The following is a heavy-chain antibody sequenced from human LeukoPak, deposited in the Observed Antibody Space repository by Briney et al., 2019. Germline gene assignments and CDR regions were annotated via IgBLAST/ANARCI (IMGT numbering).Heavy chain of an antibody. CDR1: GDSVGSKS. CDR2: IYTSGRT. D-gene: IGHD2-15*01. J-gene: IGHJ4*02. Sequence: SSETLSLTCTVTVSGDSVGSKSWSWIRQPPGKGLEWIGYIYTSGRTSYKPSLRSRVTISVDTSKNQFSLTLSSVTAADTAVYYCSVAGSWGQGTLVTVPS. V-gene: IGHV4-4*09. CDR3: SVAGS.